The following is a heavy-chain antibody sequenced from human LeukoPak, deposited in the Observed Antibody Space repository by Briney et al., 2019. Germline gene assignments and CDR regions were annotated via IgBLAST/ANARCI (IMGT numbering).Heavy chain of an antibody. J-gene: IGHJ5*02. Sequence: SETLSLTCTVSGGSISSGSYYWSWIRQAAGKGLEWIGRMYNSGSTNCKPSLKSRVTISVDRSKNQFSLKLSSVTAADTAVYYCAQGDGWWEGNWFDPWGQGTLVTVSS. CDR2: MYNSGST. CDR1: GGSISSGSYY. D-gene: IGHD2-15*01. CDR3: AQGDGWWEGNWFDP. V-gene: IGHV4-61*02.